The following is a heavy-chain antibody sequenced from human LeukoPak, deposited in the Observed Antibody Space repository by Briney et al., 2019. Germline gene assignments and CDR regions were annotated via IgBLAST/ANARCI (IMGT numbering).Heavy chain of an antibody. CDR2: ISYDGSNK. CDR1: GFTFSSYA. V-gene: IGHV3-30*04. CDR3: ARGPRLMVRGVLGGY. D-gene: IGHD3-10*01. Sequence: GGSLRLSCAASGFTFSSYAMHWVRQAPGKRLEWVAVISYDGSNKYYADSVKGRFTISRDNSKNTLYLQMNSLRAEDTAVYYCARGPRLMVRGVLGGYWGQGTLVTVSS. J-gene: IGHJ4*02.